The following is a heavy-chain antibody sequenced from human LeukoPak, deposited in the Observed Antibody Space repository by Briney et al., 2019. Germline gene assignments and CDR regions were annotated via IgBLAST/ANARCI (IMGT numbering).Heavy chain of an antibody. CDR3: AKDLDYTTYGYYFDY. CDR2: FYYSGNT. Sequence: GSLSLTCTVSGVSISSYYWSWIRQPPGKGLEWIGYFYYSGNTNYNPSLKSRVTISVDTSKNQFFLKLTSVTAADTAVYYCAKDLDYTTYGYYFDYWGQGTLVTVSS. V-gene: IGHV4-59*01. CDR1: GVSISSYY. J-gene: IGHJ4*02. D-gene: IGHD4-11*01.